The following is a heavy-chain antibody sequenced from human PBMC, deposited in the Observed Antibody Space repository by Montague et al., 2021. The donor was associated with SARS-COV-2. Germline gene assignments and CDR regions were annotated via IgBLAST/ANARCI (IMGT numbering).Heavy chain of an antibody. CDR2: IYSSGGT. D-gene: IGHD3-9*01. J-gene: IGHJ4*02. CDR1: GGSISHYY. Sequence: SETLSLTCAVSGGSISHYYWSWIRQPPGKGLEWIGYIYSSGGTNYNPSLKSRFTLSLDAAKNHFSLRLSSVAAADTAVYYCARRTDILTGYYDYWGQGTLVTVSS. V-gene: IGHV4-59*01. CDR3: ARRTDILTGYYDY.